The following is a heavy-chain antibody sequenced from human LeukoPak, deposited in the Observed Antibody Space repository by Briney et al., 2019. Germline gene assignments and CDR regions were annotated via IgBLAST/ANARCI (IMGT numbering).Heavy chain of an antibody. CDR2: INPNSGGT. Sequence: ASVKVSCKASGYTFTGYYIHWVRQAPGQGLEWMGWINPNSGGTNYAQKFQGRVTMTRDTSISTAYMELSSLRSEDTAVYHCASGFNFGRFENWGQGTLVTVSS. CDR3: ASGFNFGRFEN. J-gene: IGHJ4*02. D-gene: IGHD5-18*01. V-gene: IGHV1-2*02. CDR1: GYTFTGYY.